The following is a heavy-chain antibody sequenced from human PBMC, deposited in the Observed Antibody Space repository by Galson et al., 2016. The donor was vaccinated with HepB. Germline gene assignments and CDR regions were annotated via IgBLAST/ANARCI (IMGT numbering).Heavy chain of an antibody. D-gene: IGHD6-19*01. V-gene: IGHV3-7*03. Sequence: SLRLPCAASGFTFSTSYLTWVRQPPGNGLEWVAGIKQDGSQKYYVDSVKGRFTISRDNAKNSLYVQMDSLRAEDTAVYFCAKEQGQWLAAALSWIDPWGQGTLVTVSS. CDR1: GFTFSTSY. CDR3: AKEQGQWLAAALSWIDP. J-gene: IGHJ5*02. CDR2: IKQDGSQK.